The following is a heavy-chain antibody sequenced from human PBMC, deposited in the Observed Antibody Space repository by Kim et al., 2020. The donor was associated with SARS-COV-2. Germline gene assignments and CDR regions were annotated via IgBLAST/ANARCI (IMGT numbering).Heavy chain of an antibody. CDR1: GGSISSSSYY. V-gene: IGHV4-39*07. D-gene: IGHD5-12*01. CDR3: ASEDIGGGGTFDY. J-gene: IGHJ4*02. CDR2: IYYSGST. Sequence: SETLSLTCTVSGGSISSSSYYWGWIRQPPGKGLEWIGSIYYSGSTYYNPSLKSRVTISVDTSKNQFSLKLSSVTAADTAVYYCASEDIGGGGTFDYWGQGTLVTVSS.